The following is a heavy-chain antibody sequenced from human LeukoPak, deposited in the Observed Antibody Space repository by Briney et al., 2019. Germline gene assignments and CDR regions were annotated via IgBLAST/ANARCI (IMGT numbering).Heavy chain of an antibody. CDR2: TYYRSKWYN. Sequence: SQTLSLTCAISRDSVSSNSPAWNWIRQSPSRGLEWLGRTYYRSKWYNDYAVSVKSRITINPDTPKNQFSLQLNSVTPEDTAVYYCARVRYSGYDFYYYYGMDVWGKGTTVTVSS. CDR3: ARVRYSGYDFYYYYGMDV. D-gene: IGHD5-12*01. V-gene: IGHV6-1*01. CDR1: RDSVSSNSPA. J-gene: IGHJ6*04.